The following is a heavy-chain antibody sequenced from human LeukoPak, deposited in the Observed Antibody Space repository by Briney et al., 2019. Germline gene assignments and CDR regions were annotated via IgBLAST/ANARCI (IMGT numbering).Heavy chain of an antibody. D-gene: IGHD3-22*01. CDR3: ARGRSGSGYLLLSYYYYYMDV. V-gene: IGHV4-4*07. CDR1: SGSISNYD. J-gene: IGHJ6*03. CDR2: IYTSGST. Sequence: SETLSLTCTVSSGSISNYDWSWIRQPAGKGLEWIGRIYTSGSTNYNPSLKSRVTMSVDTSKKQFSLKLSSVTAADTAVYYCARGRSGSGYLLLSYYYYYMDVWGKGTTVTISS.